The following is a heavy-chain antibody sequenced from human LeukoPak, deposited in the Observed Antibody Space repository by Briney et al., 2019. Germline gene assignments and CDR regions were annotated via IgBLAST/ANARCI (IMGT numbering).Heavy chain of an antibody. V-gene: IGHV4-4*02. D-gene: IGHD2-2*01. CDR1: GGSTSSSNW. J-gene: IGHJ3*02. CDR2: IYHSGST. Sequence: PSETLSLTCAVSGGSTSSSNWWSWVRQPPGKGLEWIGEIYHSGSTNYNPSLKSRVTISVDKSKNQFSLKLSSVTAADTAVYYCARSECSSTSCYLGPLFGSRAFDIWGQGTMVTVSS. CDR3: ARSECSSTSCYLGPLFGSRAFDI.